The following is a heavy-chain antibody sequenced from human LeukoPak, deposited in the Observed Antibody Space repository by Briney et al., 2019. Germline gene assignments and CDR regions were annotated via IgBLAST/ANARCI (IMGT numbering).Heavy chain of an antibody. CDR1: GFTFSSYA. CDR3: ARALCGGDCTYYYYGMDV. V-gene: IGHV3-74*01. Sequence: SGGSLRLSCAASGFTFSSYAMSWVRQAPGKGLVWVSRINSDGSSTSYADSVKGRFTISRDNAKNTLYLQMNSLRAEDTAVYYCARALCGGDCTYYYYGMDVWGQGTTVTVSS. CDR2: INSDGSST. D-gene: IGHD2-21*02. J-gene: IGHJ6*02.